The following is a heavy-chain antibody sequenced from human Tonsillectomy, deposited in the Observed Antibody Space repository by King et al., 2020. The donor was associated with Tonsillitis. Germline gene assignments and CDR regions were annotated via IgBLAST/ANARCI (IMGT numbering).Heavy chain of an antibody. D-gene: IGHD4/OR15-4a*01. V-gene: IGHV3-33*05. Sequence: VQLVESGGGVVQPGRSLRLSCAASGFTFSSYDVHWVRQAPGKGLEWVAVISYDGSNKHYADSVQGRFTISRDNSKNRLYLQMNSLRAEDTAVYYCARDRDDYSFDYWGQGTLVTVSS. CDR3: ARDRDDYSFDY. CDR2: ISYDGSNK. CDR1: GFTFSSYD. J-gene: IGHJ4*02.